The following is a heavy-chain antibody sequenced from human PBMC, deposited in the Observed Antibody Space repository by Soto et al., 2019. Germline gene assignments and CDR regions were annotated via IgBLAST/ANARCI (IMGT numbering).Heavy chain of an antibody. CDR1: GYSISSGYY. V-gene: IGHV4-38-2*01. D-gene: IGHD3-22*01. CDR2: ISHSGST. J-gene: IGHJ4*02. Sequence: SDTLSLTCAVSGYSISSGYYWGWIPQPPGKGLEWMGIISHSGSTYYNPSLKSRVIISVDTSKNHSSLKLSSVTAADTAVYYCAWYYGNSGYSHPVDYWGQGTLVTVSS. CDR3: AWYYGNSGYSHPVDY.